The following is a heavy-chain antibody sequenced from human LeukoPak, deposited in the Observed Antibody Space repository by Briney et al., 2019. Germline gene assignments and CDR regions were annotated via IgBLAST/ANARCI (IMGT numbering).Heavy chain of an antibody. CDR2: INHSGST. D-gene: IGHD3-22*01. CDR3: ARDRLQDYYDSSLNWFDP. CDR1: GGSFSGYY. V-gene: IGHV4-34*01. Sequence: SETLSLTCAVYGGSFSGYYWSWIRQPPGKGLEWIGEINHSGSTNYNPSLKSRVTISVDTSKNQFSLKLSSVTAADTAVYYCARDRLQDYYDSSLNWFDPWGQGTLVTVSS. J-gene: IGHJ5*02.